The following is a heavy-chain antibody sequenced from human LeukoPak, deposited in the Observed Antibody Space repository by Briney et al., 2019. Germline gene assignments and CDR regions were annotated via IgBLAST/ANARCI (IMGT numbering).Heavy chain of an antibody. CDR2: ITSTSSYI. CDR1: GFTFSNYW. D-gene: IGHD6-19*01. CDR3: ARVSSGWTSTFAYFDY. Sequence: GGSLRLSCAASGFTFSNYWMTWVRQAPGKGLEWVSSITSTSSYIYYADSVKGRFTISRDNAKNSLYPQVNSLRAEDTAVYYCARVSSGWTSTFAYFDYWGQGTLVTVSS. J-gene: IGHJ4*02. V-gene: IGHV3-21*01.